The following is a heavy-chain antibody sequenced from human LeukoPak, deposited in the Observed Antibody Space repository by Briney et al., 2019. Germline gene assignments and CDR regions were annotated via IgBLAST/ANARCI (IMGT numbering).Heavy chain of an antibody. V-gene: IGHV4-59*08. CDR1: GGSISSYY. CDR3: ASEGCSSTSCTHHWFDP. CDR2: IYYSGST. Sequence: SETLSLTCTVSGGSISSYYWSWIRQPPGKGLEWIGYIYYSGSTYYNPSLKSRVTISVDTSKNQFSLKLSSVTAADTAVYYCASEGCSSTSCTHHWFDPWGQGTLVTVSS. D-gene: IGHD2-2*01. J-gene: IGHJ5*02.